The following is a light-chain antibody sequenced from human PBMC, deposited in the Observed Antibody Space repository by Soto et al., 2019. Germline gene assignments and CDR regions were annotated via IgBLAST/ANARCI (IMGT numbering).Light chain of an antibody. V-gene: IGLV2-14*01. CDR1: SIDLGAYNY. CDR2: DVR. J-gene: IGLJ1*01. CDR3: SSYTSSDTYV. Sequence: QSALTQPASLSGSPGQSITISCSGISIDLGAYNYVSWYQQHPGKAPKLMIYDVRNRPSGVSNRFSGSKSGNTASLTISGLQAEDEADYYCSSYTSSDTYVFGPGTKLTVL.